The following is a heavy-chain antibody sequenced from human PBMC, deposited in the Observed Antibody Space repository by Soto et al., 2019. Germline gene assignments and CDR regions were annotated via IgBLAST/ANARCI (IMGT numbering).Heavy chain of an antibody. V-gene: IGHV4-30-4*01. Sequence: SETLSLTCTVSGGSISSGDYYWSWIRQPPGKGLEWIGYIYYSGSTYYNPSLKSRLTISVDTSKNQFSLKLSSVTAADTAVYYCASHGGYYDSSGYYYSYFDYWGQRTLVTVSS. D-gene: IGHD3-22*01. CDR3: ASHGGYYDSSGYYYSYFDY. J-gene: IGHJ4*02. CDR2: IYYSGST. CDR1: GGSISSGDYY.